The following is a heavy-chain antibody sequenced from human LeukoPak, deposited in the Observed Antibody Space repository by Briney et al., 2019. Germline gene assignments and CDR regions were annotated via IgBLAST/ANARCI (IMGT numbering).Heavy chain of an antibody. D-gene: IGHD6-6*01. Sequence: TSESLSLTCTVSGGSVSSYYWSWIRQPAGKGLEWIGRIYIDGSTNYNPSLKSRVAMSVDTSKNQFSLKPSSVTAADTAVYYCAREQSSSTSRCLDHWGQGTLVTVSS. CDR3: AREQSSSTSRCLDH. V-gene: IGHV4-4*07. CDR1: GGSVSSYY. CDR2: IYIDGST. J-gene: IGHJ4*02.